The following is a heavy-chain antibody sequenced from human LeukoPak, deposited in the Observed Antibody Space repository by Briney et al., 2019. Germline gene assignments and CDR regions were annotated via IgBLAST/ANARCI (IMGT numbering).Heavy chain of an antibody. D-gene: IGHD3-10*01. CDR2: IIPIFGTA. CDR1: GYTFTSYA. V-gene: IGHV1-69*13. J-gene: IGHJ5*02. Sequence: ASVKVSCKASGYTFTSYAMHWVRQAPGQGLEWMGGIIPIFGTANYAQKFQGRVTITADESTSTAYMELSSLRSEDTAVYYCARDRAGLGWFDPWGQGTLVTVSS. CDR3: ARDRAGLGWFDP.